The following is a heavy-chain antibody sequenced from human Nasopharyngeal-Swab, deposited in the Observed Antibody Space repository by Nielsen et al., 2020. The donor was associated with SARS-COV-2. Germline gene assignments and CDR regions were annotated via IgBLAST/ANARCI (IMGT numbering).Heavy chain of an antibody. D-gene: IGHD3-3*01. V-gene: IGHV1-69*06. J-gene: IGHJ6*02. CDR3: ARAGTDFYDFWSGYGYYYYGMDV. Sequence: WVRQAPGQGLEWVGGIIPIFGTANYAQKFQGRVTITADKSTSTAYVELSSLRSEDTAVYYCARAGTDFYDFWSGYGYYYYGMDVWGQGTTVTVSS. CDR2: IIPIFGTA.